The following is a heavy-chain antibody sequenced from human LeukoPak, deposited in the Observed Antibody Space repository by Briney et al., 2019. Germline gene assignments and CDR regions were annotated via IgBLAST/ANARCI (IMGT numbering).Heavy chain of an antibody. V-gene: IGHV1-2*02. CDR2: INPNSGGT. CDR3: ARTAGTTFGFSDY. CDR1: GYTFTGFY. J-gene: IGHJ4*02. Sequence: ASVTVSCKASGYTFTGFYMHWVRQAPGQGLEWMGWINPNSGGTNYAQKFQGRVTMTRDTSISTAYMELSRLTSDDTAVYYCARTAGTTFGFSDYWGQGTLVTVSS. D-gene: IGHD3-16*01.